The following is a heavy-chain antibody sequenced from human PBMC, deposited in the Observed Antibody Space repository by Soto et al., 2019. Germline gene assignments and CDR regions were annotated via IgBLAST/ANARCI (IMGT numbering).Heavy chain of an antibody. J-gene: IGHJ4*02. D-gene: IGHD2-2*01. CDR2: MNPNSGNT. CDR1: GYTFTSYD. Sequence: QVQLVQSGAEVKKPGASVKVSCKASGYTFTSYDINWVRQATGQGLEWMGWMNPNSGNTGYAQKFQGRVTMTRHTSISTAYMELSSLRSEDTAVYYCARSSPNCISTSCYLDYWGQGTLVTVSS. V-gene: IGHV1-8*01. CDR3: ARSSPNCISTSCYLDY.